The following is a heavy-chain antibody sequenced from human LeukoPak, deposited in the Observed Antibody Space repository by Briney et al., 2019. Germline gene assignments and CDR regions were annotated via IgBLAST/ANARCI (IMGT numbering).Heavy chain of an antibody. V-gene: IGHV1-2*02. CDR2: INPNSGGT. D-gene: IGHD3-22*01. CDR1: GYTFTGYY. Sequence: ASVKVSCKASGYTFTGYYMHWVRQAPGEGLEWMGCINPNSGGTNYAQKFQGRVTMTRDTSISTAYMELSRLRSDDTAVYYCARVSLRGYDSSDWFDPWGQGTLVTVSS. J-gene: IGHJ5*02. CDR3: ARVSLRGYDSSDWFDP.